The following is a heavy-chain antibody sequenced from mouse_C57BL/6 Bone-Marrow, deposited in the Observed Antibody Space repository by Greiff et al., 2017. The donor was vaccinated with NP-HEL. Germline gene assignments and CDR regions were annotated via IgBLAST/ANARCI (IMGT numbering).Heavy chain of an antibody. Sequence: VMLVESGAELARPGASVKLSCKASGYTFTSYGISWVKQRTGQGLEWIGEIYPRSGNTYYNEKFKGKATLTADKSSSTAYMELRSLTSEDSAVYFCARGGYYGNYDWFAYWGQGTLVTVSA. J-gene: IGHJ3*01. CDR1: GYTFTSYG. D-gene: IGHD2-1*01. CDR3: ARGGYYGNYDWFAY. CDR2: IYPRSGNT. V-gene: IGHV1-81*01.